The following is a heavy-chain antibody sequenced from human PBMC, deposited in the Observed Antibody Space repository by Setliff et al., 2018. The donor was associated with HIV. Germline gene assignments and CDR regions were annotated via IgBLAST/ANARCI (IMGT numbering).Heavy chain of an antibody. CDR1: GYTFTDYY. CDR3: ARNTPGTVPRRVGFDP. J-gene: IGHJ5*02. V-gene: IGHV1-2*02. Sequence: ASVKVSCKASGYTFTDYYIHWVRQAPGQGLQWMGWVNPNSGGTNSAQEFQGRVTMTRDTSISTAYMELTWLKPDDTAVYYCARNTPGTVPRRVGFDPRCQGTLVTVSS. CDR2: VNPNSGGT. D-gene: IGHD4-4*01.